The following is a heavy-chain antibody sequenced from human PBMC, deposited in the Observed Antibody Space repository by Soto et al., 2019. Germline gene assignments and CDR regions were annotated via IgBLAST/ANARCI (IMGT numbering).Heavy chain of an antibody. CDR2: IIPIFGKA. CDR3: ARPSSLNYYDSSGYQIDY. CDR1: GGTFSSYA. Sequence: QVQLVQSGAEVKKPGSSVKVSCKASGGTFSSYAISWVRQAPGQGLEWMGGIIPIFGKANYAQKFQGRVTINADESTSTAYMELSSLRSEDTAVYYCARPSSLNYYDSSGYQIDYWGQGTLVTVSS. D-gene: IGHD3-22*01. V-gene: IGHV1-69*12. J-gene: IGHJ4*02.